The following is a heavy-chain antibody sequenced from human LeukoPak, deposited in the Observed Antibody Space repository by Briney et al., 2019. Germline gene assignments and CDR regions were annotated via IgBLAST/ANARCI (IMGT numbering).Heavy chain of an antibody. CDR1: GYSFTKHW. CDR3: TRGSGSYVH. D-gene: IGHD6-19*01. V-gene: IGHV5-51*01. CDR2: IFPGDSDT. Sequence: GESLKISCKGSGYSFTKHWIAWVRQMPGKGLKWMGIIFPGDSDTRYSPSFQGQVTISADKSISTAYLQWSSLKASDTAMYYCTRGSGSYVHWGQGTLVTVSS. J-gene: IGHJ1*01.